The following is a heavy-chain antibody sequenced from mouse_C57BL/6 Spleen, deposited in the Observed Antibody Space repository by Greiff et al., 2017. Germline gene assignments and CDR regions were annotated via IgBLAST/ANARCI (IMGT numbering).Heavy chain of an antibody. D-gene: IGHD2-4*01. V-gene: IGHV1-9*01. CDR2: ILPVSGST. Sequence: VQLQQSGAELLKPGASVKLSCKATGYTLTGYWIEWVKQRPGHGLEWIGEILPVSGSTNYNEKFKGKTTFAADTSSNTAYMQLSSLTTEDSAIYYCASKFYDYDENFDYWGQGTTLTVSS. J-gene: IGHJ2*01. CDR1: GYTLTGYW. CDR3: ASKFYDYDENFDY.